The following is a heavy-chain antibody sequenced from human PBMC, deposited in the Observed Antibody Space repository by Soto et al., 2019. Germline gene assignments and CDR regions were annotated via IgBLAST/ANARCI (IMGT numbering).Heavy chain of an antibody. Sequence: EVQLVESGGGLVQPGGSLRLSCAASGFTFSSYAMHWVRQAPGKGLEYVSAISSNGGSTYYANSVKGRFNISRDNSKNTLYLQMGSLRADDMAVYYCARSLLNYDILTGYYSNGLDYWGQGTLVTVSS. J-gene: IGHJ4*02. D-gene: IGHD3-9*01. CDR2: ISSNGGST. CDR1: GFTFSSYA. CDR3: ARSLLNYDILTGYYSNGLDY. V-gene: IGHV3-64*01.